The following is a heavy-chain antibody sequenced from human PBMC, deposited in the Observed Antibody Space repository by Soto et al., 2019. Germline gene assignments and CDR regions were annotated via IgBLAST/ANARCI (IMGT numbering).Heavy chain of an antibody. CDR2: IYSGGST. V-gene: IGHV3-66*01. CDR1: GFTVSSNY. CDR3: ARDLYSSGRFDAFDI. D-gene: IGHD6-19*01. Sequence: GGSLRLSCAASGFTVSSNYMSWVRQAPGKGLEWVSVIYSGGSTYYADSVKGRFTISRDNSKNTLYLQMNSLRAEDTAVYYCARDLYSSGRFDAFDIWGQGTMVTVS. J-gene: IGHJ3*02.